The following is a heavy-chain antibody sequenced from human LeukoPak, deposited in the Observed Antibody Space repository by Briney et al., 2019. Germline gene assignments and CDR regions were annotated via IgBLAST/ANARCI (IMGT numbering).Heavy chain of an antibody. V-gene: IGHV4-39*02. CDR3: ARLRGTSHDAFDI. CDR1: GGSISSNSHY. CDR2: IYYSGHT. J-gene: IGHJ3*02. Sequence: PSETLSLTCTASGGSISSNSHYWGWIRQPPGKGLEWIGSIYYSGHTYQNPSLKSRVTIFVDTSKNHFSLKLSYVTVADTAVYFCARLRGTSHDAFDIWGQGTMVTVSS. D-gene: IGHD2-2*01.